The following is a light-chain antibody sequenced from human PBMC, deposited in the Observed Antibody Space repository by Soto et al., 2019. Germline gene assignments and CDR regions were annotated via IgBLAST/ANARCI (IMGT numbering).Light chain of an antibody. Sequence: IKLTLAPAVLSAATGDRVCITCRASQAISSYLAWYQQKPGRAPRLLIYAASTLQSGVPSRFSGSGSGTEFTLTITSLQPEDFARYYCQQLNSFPITFGQGTLPEIK. CDR2: AAS. J-gene: IGKJ5*01. CDR1: QAISSY. CDR3: QQLNSFPIT. V-gene: IGKV1-9*01.